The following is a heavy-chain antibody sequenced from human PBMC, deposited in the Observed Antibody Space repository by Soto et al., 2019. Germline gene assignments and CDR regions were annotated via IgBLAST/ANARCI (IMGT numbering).Heavy chain of an antibody. CDR3: AKGLGYCSGGSCYLFACTWFDP. V-gene: IGHV3-30*18. Sequence: QVQLVESGGGVVQPGRSLRLSCAASGFTFSGYGMHWVRQAPGKGLEWVAVISYDGSNKYYADSVKGRFTISRDNSKNTLYLQMNSLRAEDTAVYYSAKGLGYCSGGSCYLFACTWFDPWGQGTLVTVSS. J-gene: IGHJ5*02. CDR2: ISYDGSNK. CDR1: GFTFSGYG. D-gene: IGHD2-15*01.